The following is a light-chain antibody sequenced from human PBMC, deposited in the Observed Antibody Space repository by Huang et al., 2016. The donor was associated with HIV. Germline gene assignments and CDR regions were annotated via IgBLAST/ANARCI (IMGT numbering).Light chain of an antibody. CDR2: WAS. CDR1: QSVLYSSNNKNY. Sequence: DIVMTQSPDSLAVSLGERATINCKSSQSVLYSSNNKNYLAWYQQKPGQPPKLLIYWASTRESGVPDRCSGSVSGTDFTLTISSLQAEDVAVYYCQQYYSTPGLTFGGGTKVEIK. J-gene: IGKJ4*01. CDR3: QQYYSTPGLT. V-gene: IGKV4-1*01.